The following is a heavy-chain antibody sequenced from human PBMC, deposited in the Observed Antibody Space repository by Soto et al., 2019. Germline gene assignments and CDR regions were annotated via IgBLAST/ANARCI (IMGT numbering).Heavy chain of an antibody. V-gene: IGHV4-30-2*01. J-gene: IGHJ4*02. D-gene: IGHD1-26*01. Sequence: SETLSLTCAVSGGSISSGGYSWSWIRQPPGKGLEWIGYIYHSGSTYYNPSLKSRVTISVDRSKNQFSLKLSSVTAADTAVYYCARGLITGSQYSGGWYYFDSWGQGTQVPVS. CDR2: IYHSGST. CDR3: ARGLITGSQYSGGWYYFDS. CDR1: GGSISSGGYS.